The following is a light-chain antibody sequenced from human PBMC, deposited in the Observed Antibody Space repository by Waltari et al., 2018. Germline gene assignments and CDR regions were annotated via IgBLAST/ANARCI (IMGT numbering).Light chain of an antibody. Sequence: EIVLTQSPDTLSLSPGERATLSCRASQSVGTYLAWYQKKSGQTPRLLIYDASNRATGIPARFSGSGSGTDFTLTISSLDPEDFAIYYCQQRGSWPLTFGGGTKLEI. J-gene: IGKJ4*01. CDR2: DAS. V-gene: IGKV3-11*01. CDR3: QQRGSWPLT. CDR1: QSVGTY.